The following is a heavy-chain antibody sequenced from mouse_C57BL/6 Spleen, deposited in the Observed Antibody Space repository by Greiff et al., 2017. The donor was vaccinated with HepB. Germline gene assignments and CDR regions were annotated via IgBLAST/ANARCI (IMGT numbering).Heavy chain of an antibody. CDR3: TTGYYYGSSYPSFDY. Sequence: EVQLQQSGAELVRPGASVKLSCTASGFNIKDDYMHWVKQRPEQGLEWIGWIDPENGDTEYASKFQGKATITADTSSNTAYLQLSSLTSEDTAVYYCTTGYYYGSSYPSFDYWGQGTTLTVSS. V-gene: IGHV14-4*01. D-gene: IGHD1-1*01. CDR2: IDPENGDT. J-gene: IGHJ2*01. CDR1: GFNIKDDY.